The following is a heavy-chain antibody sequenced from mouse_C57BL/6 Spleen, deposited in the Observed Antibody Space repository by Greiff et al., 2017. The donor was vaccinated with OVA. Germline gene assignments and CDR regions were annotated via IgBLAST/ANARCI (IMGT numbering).Heavy chain of an antibody. CDR3: ARITTVVAVYAMDY. V-gene: IGHV1-52*01. Sequence: QVQLQQPGAELVRPGSSVKLSCKASGYTFTSYWMHWVKQRPIQGLEWIGNIDPSDSETHYNQKFKDKATLTVDKSSSTAYMQLSSLTSEDSAVYYCARITTVVAVYAMDYWGQGTSVTVSS. D-gene: IGHD1-1*01. CDR2: IDPSDSET. CDR1: GYTFTSYW. J-gene: IGHJ4*01.